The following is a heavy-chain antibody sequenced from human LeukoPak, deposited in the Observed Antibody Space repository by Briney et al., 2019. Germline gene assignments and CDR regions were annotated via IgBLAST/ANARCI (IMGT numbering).Heavy chain of an antibody. Sequence: GGSLRLSCAAPGFTFSSYGMQWVRLAPGKGLEWVAVIWYDGSNKYYADSVKGRFTISRDNSKNTLYLQMNSLRAEDTAVYYCARWVGFRNQYYYCYIDVWGKGTTVTVSS. J-gene: IGHJ6*03. CDR3: ARWVGFRNQYYYCYIDV. CDR1: GFTFSSYG. D-gene: IGHD1-14*01. CDR2: IWYDGSNK. V-gene: IGHV3-33*01.